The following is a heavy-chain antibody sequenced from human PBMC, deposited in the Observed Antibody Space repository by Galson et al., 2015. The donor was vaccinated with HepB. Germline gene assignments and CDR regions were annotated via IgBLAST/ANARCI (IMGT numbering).Heavy chain of an antibody. CDR1: GFTFGRHS. J-gene: IGHJ4*02. V-gene: IGHV3-11*03. Sequence: SLRLSCAASGFTFGRHSMNWVRQAPGQGLEWISYIRSDSGVTKYPDSVRGRFTLSRDNARKTLYLHMRSLRAEDTAVYYCAKLQPRYKSGWYSSAWGEIDSWGQGTLVTVSS. CDR2: IRSDSGVT. CDR3: AKLQPRYKSGWYSSAWGEIDS. D-gene: IGHD6-19*01.